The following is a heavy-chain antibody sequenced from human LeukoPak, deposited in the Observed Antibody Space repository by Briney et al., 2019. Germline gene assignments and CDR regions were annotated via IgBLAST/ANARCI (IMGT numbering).Heavy chain of an antibody. D-gene: IGHD5-12*01. J-gene: IGHJ4*02. Sequence: PGGSLRLSCAVSGFTFSSYGMHWVRQAPGKGLEWVAFIRYDGSNKYYADSVKGRFTISRDNSKNTLYLQMNSLRAEDTAVYYCAKMPYSGYDLYFDYWGQGTLVTVSS. CDR1: GFTFSSYG. V-gene: IGHV3-30*02. CDR3: AKMPYSGYDLYFDY. CDR2: IRYDGSNK.